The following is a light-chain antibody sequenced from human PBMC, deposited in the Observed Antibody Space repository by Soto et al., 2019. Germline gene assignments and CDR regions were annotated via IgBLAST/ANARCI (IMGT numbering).Light chain of an antibody. J-gene: IGKJ5*01. CDR2: EAS. CDR1: QGITNR. V-gene: IGKV1-12*01. CDR3: QQANSFPIT. Sequence: PITQSPSSFSSSLGDKSPLTCRASQGITNRLAWYQQKPGKAPKLLIYEASSLQSGVPSRISGSGSGTDFTLTISSLQPEDFATYYCQQANSFPITFGQGTRLEI.